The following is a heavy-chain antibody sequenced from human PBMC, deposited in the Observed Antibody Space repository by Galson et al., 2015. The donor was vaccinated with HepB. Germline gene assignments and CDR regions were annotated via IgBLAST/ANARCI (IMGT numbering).Heavy chain of an antibody. CDR2: INPSGGST. CDR1: GYTFTSYY. D-gene: IGHD3-22*01. J-gene: IGHJ3*02. Sequence: SVKVSCKASGYTFTSYYMHWVRQAPGQGLEWMGIINPSGGSTSYAQKFQGRVTMTRDTSTSTVYMELSSLRSEDTAVYYCAREDYYDSLNHGAFDIWGQGTMVTVSS. CDR3: AREDYYDSLNHGAFDI. V-gene: IGHV1-46*03.